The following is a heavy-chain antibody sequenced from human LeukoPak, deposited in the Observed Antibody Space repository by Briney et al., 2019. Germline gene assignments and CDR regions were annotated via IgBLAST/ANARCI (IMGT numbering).Heavy chain of an antibody. D-gene: IGHD6-19*01. J-gene: IGHJ4*02. V-gene: IGHV3-23*01. CDR3: VKPVPREWLVFDY. CDR1: GFTFSSYA. CDR2: ISGSGGST. Sequence: GGSLRLSCAASGFTFSSYAMSWVRQAPGKGLEWVSAISGSGGSTYYADSVKGRFTISRDNSKNTLYLQMNSLRAEDTAVYCCVKPVPREWLVFDYWGQGTLVTVSS.